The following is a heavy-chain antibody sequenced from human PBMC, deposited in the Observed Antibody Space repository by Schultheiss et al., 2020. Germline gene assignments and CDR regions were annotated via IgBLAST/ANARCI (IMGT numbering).Heavy chain of an antibody. CDR2: ISSNGGST. Sequence: GGSLRLSCAASGFTFSSYWMSWVRQAPGKGLEYVSAISSNGGSTYYANSVKGRFTISRDNSKNTLYLQMNSLRAEDTAVYYCAKHWGHYSDSGSSWFDYWGQGTMVTVSS. V-gene: IGHV3-64*01. CDR1: GFTFSSYW. D-gene: IGHD3-10*01. CDR3: AKHWGHYSDSGSSWFDY. J-gene: IGHJ4*02.